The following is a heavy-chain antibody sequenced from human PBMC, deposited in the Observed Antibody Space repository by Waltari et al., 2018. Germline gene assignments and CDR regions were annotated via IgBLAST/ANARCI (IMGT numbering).Heavy chain of an antibody. D-gene: IGHD3-22*01. J-gene: IGHJ4*02. CDR1: GFTVSSNY. CDR3: ASSSGWDRFDY. CDR2: IYTGGST. Sequence: EVQLVETGGGLIQPGGSLRLYCAASGFTVSSNYMIWVRQAPGKGLEWFSMIYTGGSTYYADSVKGRFTISRDNSKNTLFLQMNSLRGEDTAVYYCASSSGWDRFDYWGQGTPVTVSS. V-gene: IGHV3-53*02.